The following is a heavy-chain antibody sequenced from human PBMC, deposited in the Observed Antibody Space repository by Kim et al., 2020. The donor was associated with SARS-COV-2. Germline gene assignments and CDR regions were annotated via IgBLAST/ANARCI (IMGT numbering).Heavy chain of an antibody. D-gene: IGHD2-21*02. CDR1: GFVVSASS. Sequence: GGSLRLSCAASGFVVSASSMSWVRQSPGKGLEWVANVNRDGSQKHYVDSAKGRFTISRDNAKNALYLQMNSLRPEDTAVYYCARDGGDPFSSTSNSWGQGTLVTVSS. CDR2: VNRDGSQK. J-gene: IGHJ4*02. V-gene: IGHV3-7*01. CDR3: ARDGGDPFSSTSNS.